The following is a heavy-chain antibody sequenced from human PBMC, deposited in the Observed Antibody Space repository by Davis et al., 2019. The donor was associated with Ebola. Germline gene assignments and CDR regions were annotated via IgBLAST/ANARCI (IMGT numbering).Heavy chain of an antibody. Sequence: GESLKISCAASGFTFSSYGMHWVRQAPGKGLEWVAVISYDGSNKYYADFVKGRFTISRNNSKNTLYLQMNSLRAEDTAVYYCAKDGYGDYPFDYWGQGTLVTVSS. D-gene: IGHD4-17*01. CDR3: AKDGYGDYPFDY. V-gene: IGHV3-30*18. CDR2: ISYDGSNK. CDR1: GFTFSSYG. J-gene: IGHJ4*02.